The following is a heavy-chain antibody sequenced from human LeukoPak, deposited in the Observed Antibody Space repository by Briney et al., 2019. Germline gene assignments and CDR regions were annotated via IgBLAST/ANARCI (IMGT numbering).Heavy chain of an antibody. Sequence: PSETLSLTCAVSGGSISSSNWWRWVRQPPGKGLEWIGEIYHSGSTNYNPSLKSRVTISVDQSKSQFSLKLSSVTAADTAVYYCARVLWYYDSSGYSHCVFDYWGQGTLVTVSS. V-gene: IGHV4-4*02. CDR1: GGSISSSNW. D-gene: IGHD3-22*01. CDR2: IYHSGST. CDR3: ARVLWYYDSSGYSHCVFDY. J-gene: IGHJ4*02.